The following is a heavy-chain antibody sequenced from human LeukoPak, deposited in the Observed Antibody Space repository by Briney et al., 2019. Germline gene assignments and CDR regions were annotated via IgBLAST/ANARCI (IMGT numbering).Heavy chain of an antibody. J-gene: IGHJ3*02. CDR3: AKDFLWFGELFDAFDI. V-gene: IGHV3-30*18. D-gene: IGHD3-10*01. CDR2: ISYDGSNK. CDR1: GFTFSSYG. Sequence: GGSLRLSCAASGFTFSSYGMHWVRQAPGKGLEWVAVISYDGSNKYYADSVKGRFTISRDNSKNTLYLQMNSLRAEDTAVYYCAKDFLWFGELFDAFDIWGQGTMVTVSS.